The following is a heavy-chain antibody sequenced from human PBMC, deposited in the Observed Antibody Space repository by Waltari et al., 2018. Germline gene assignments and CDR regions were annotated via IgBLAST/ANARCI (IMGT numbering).Heavy chain of an antibody. CDR2: IYHSGST. J-gene: IGHJ2*01. V-gene: IGHV4-38-2*01. Sequence: QVQLQESGPGLVKPSETLSLTCAVSGYSISSGYYWGWIRQPPGKGLEWIGSIYHSGSTYYNPSLKSRVTISVDTSKNQFSLKLSSVTAADTAMYYCARHVDGDYDWYFDLWGRGTLVTVSS. CDR1: GYSISSGYY. CDR3: ARHVDGDYDWYFDL. D-gene: IGHD4-17*01.